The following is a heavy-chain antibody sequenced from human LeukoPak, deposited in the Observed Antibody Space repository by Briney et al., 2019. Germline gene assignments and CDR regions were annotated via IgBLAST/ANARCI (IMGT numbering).Heavy chain of an antibody. CDR3: ARVYCSGGSCYKLDY. CDR2: INHSGST. D-gene: IGHD2-15*01. V-gene: IGHV4-34*01. Sequence: SETLSLTCAVCGGSFSGYYWSWIREPTGKGLEWIGEINHSGSTNYNPSLKSRVTISVDTSKNKFSLKLSSVTAADTAVYYCARVYCSGGSCYKLDYWGQGTLVTVSS. CDR1: GGSFSGYY. J-gene: IGHJ4*02.